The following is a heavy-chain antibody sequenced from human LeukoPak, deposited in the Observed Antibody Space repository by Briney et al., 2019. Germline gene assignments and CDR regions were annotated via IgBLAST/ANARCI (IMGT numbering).Heavy chain of an antibody. CDR2: ISYDGSNK. CDR1: GFTFSSYG. CDR3: AIHSSSGYYKREYFQH. Sequence: PGGSLRLSCAASGFTFSSYGMHWVRQAPGKGLEWVAVISYDGSNKYYADSVKGRFTISRDNSKNTPYLQMNSLRAEDTAVYYCAIHSSSGYYKREYFQHWGQGTLVTVSS. J-gene: IGHJ1*01. D-gene: IGHD3-22*01. V-gene: IGHV3-30*03.